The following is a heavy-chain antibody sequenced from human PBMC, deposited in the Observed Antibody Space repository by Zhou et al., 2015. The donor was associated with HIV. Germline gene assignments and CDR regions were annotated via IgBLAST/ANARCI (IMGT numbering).Heavy chain of an antibody. J-gene: IGHJ6*02. Sequence: QVQLVQSGAELKKPGASVKVSCKASGYTFTTYDINWMRQATGQRPEWMGWMNAGGGQTEYARKFQGRVTMTRDTSISTAYMQLSGLTSEDTAIYYCAREAYCTHTVCPRYYYYGMDVWGQGTTVTVSS. CDR3: AREAYCTHTVCPRYYYYGMDV. CDR1: GYTFTTYD. D-gene: IGHD2-8*01. CDR2: MNAGGGQT. V-gene: IGHV1-8*01.